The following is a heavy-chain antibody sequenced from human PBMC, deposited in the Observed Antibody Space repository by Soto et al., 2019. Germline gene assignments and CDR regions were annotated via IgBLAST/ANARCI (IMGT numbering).Heavy chain of an antibody. D-gene: IGHD3-16*01. V-gene: IGHV1-69*01. CDR2: IIPIFSSR. J-gene: IGHJ6*02. Sequence: QVQLVQSGAEVKQPGSSVKVSCTTSRDTFNKYAFNWVRQAPGQGLEWMGWIIPIFSSRNYAEKFQGRVTITADDSTSTAYMELRSLRFEDTAVYYCARGETYLGVWGQGTTVTVSS. CDR1: RDTFNKYA. CDR3: ARGETYLGV.